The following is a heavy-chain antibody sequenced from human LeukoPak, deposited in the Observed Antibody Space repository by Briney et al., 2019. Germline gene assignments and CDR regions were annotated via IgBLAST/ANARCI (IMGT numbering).Heavy chain of an antibody. V-gene: IGHV1-2*04. CDR1: GYTFTDYY. D-gene: IGHD3-3*01. CDR2: INPNSGGT. Sequence: ASVKVSCKASGYTFTDYYMHWVRQAPGQGLEWMGRINPNSGGTNYAQKFQGWVTMTRDTSISTAYMELSRQRSDDTAVYYCARAASPDFWSGYLPHPAQYYFDYWGQGTLVTVSS. CDR3: ARAASPDFWSGYLPHPAQYYFDY. J-gene: IGHJ4*02.